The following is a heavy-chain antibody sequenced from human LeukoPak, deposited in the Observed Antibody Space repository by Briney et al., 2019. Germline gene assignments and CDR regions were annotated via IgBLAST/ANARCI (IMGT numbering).Heavy chain of an antibody. CDR2: IYYSGST. CDR1: GGSISSYY. J-gene: IGHJ4*02. D-gene: IGHD3-3*01. CDR3: ARRKYDFWSGYQYYFDY. V-gene: IGHV4-59*12. Sequence: PSETLSLTCTVSGGSISSYYWSWIRQPPGRGLEWIGYIYYSGSTNYNPSLKSRVTISIDTSKNQFSLKLSSVTAADTAVYYCARRKYDFWSGYQYYFDYWGQGTLVTVSS.